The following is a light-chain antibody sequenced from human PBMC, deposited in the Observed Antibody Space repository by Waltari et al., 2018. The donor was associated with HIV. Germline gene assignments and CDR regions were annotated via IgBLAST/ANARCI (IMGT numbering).Light chain of an antibody. V-gene: IGLV1-40*01. CDR2: DNN. Sequence: QSVLTQPPSVSGAPGQRVTISCTGSSSNIGAGYEGHRSQQLPGTAPKLPIYDNNNRPSGVPDRFSGSKSGTSASLAITGLQADDEADYYCQSYDISLSGLGVFGGGTKLTVL. CDR1: SSNIGAGYE. J-gene: IGLJ3*02. CDR3: QSYDISLSGLGV.